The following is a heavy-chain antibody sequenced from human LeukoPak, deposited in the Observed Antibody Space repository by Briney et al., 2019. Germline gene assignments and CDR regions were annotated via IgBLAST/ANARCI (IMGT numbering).Heavy chain of an antibody. D-gene: IGHD3-9*01. Sequence: GGSLRLPCAASGFTFSSYDMHWVRQAPGKGLEWVSAILGSGGSTYYADSVKGRFTVSRDNSKSTLYLQMNSLRAEDTALYYCAKWGDYDVLTGYYVPDYWGQGTLVTVSS. J-gene: IGHJ4*02. V-gene: IGHV3-23*01. CDR1: GFTFSSYD. CDR2: ILGSGGST. CDR3: AKWGDYDVLTGYYVPDY.